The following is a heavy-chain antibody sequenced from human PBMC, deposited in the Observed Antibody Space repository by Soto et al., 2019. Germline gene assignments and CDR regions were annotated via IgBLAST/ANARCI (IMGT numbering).Heavy chain of an antibody. CDR2: ISGSGGST. CDR3: AKGPITVPCTRVDY. J-gene: IGHJ4*02. Sequence: GGSLRLSCAASGFTFSSYAMSWVRQAPGKGLEWVSAISGSGGSTYYAASVRGRFTISRDNSKNTVYLHRNSLRAEYTVVYYGAKGPITVPCTRVDYSGQGTLGHRLL. D-gene: IGHD6-19*01. CDR1: GFTFSSYA. V-gene: IGHV3-23*01.